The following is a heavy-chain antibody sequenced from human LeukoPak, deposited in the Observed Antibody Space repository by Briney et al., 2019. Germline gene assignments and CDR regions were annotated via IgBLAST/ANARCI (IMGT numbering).Heavy chain of an antibody. V-gene: IGHV5-51*01. CDR1: GYSFTSYW. Sequence: GESLKISCKGSGYSFTSYWIGWVRQMPGKGLEWMGIIYPGDSDTRYSPSFQGQVTLSADKSISTAYLQWSSLKASDTAMYYCARSTARQNYYYYMDVWGKGTTVTVSS. CDR3: ARSTARQNYYYYMDV. CDR2: IYPGDSDT. J-gene: IGHJ6*03. D-gene: IGHD6-25*01.